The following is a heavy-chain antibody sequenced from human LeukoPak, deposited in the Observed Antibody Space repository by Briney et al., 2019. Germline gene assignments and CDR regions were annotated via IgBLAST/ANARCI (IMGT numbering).Heavy chain of an antibody. CDR1: GGSISSHY. V-gene: IGHV4-59*11. J-gene: IGHJ4*02. CDR2: IYYSGST. Sequence: SETLSLTCTVSGGSISSHYWSWIRQPPGKGLEWIGYIYYSGSTNYNPSLKSRVTISVDTSKNQFSLKLSSVTAADTAVYYCARAYGSGSYYKQHLDYWGQGTLVTVYS. D-gene: IGHD3-10*01. CDR3: ARAYGSGSYYKQHLDY.